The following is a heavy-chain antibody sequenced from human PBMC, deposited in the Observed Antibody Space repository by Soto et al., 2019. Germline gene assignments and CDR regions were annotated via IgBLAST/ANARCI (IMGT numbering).Heavy chain of an antibody. CDR2: ILSKTARGTI. CDR1: GFNFNNAW. D-gene: IGHD2-2*01. Sequence: GGSLRLSCAASGFNFNNAWMNWVRQAPGKGLEWVGRILSKTARGTIHYAAPVKGRFSISRDDSENTLYLQMDSLKIEDTAVYYCAPSQEVGYWGQGTLDSVSS. V-gene: IGHV3-15*07. J-gene: IGHJ4*02. CDR3: APSQEVGY.